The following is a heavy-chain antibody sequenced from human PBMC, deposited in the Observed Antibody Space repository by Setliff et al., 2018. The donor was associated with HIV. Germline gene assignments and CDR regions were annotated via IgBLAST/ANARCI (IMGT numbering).Heavy chain of an antibody. CDR1: GYTFNNYG. CDR2: INTNSGYT. J-gene: IGHJ4*02. Sequence: RASVKVSCKASGYTFNNYGISWVRKAPGQGLEWMGWINTNSGYTNYAQNVQGRVTVTMATSTSTAYMELRSLKSDDTAVYYCARGKTWLRFLDYWGQGTLVTVSS. V-gene: IGHV1-18*01. D-gene: IGHD5-12*01. CDR3: ARGKTWLRFLDY.